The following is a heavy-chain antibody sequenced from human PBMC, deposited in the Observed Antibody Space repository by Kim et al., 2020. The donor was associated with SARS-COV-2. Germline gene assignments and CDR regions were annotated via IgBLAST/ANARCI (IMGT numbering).Heavy chain of an antibody. CDR1: SDSMTTYY. D-gene: IGHD3-16*02. J-gene: IGHJ5*02. CDR2: IYHTGST. CDR3: ARETFSFSLTSLLDP. Sequence: SETLSLTCSVSSDSMTTYYWTWIRQSPGKGLEWIGYIYHTGSTSYNPSLKSRVSISIDASKNLFSLRLTSVTAADIGVYYCARETFSFSLTSLLDPWGPGTLVTVSS. V-gene: IGHV4-59*01.